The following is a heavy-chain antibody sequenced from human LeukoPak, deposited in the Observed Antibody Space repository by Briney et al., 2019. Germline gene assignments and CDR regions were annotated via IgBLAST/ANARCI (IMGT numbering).Heavy chain of an antibody. V-gene: IGHV3-23*01. CDR3: AKDTSSSGSYFDY. CDR1: GLTFSSSW. Sequence: GGSLRLSCAASGLTFSSSWMSWVLQAPGKGLEWVSAISGRGGSTYYVDSVEGRFTISRDNSKNTLYLQMNSLRAEDTAVYYCAKDTSSSGSYFDYWGQGTLVTVSS. D-gene: IGHD3-10*01. J-gene: IGHJ4*02. CDR2: ISGRGGST.